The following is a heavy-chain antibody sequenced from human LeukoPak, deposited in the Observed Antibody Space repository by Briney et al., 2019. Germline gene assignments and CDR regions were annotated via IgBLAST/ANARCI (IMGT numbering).Heavy chain of an antibody. CDR2: IKQDGSEK. CDR3: ARGHPSEKHAFDI. D-gene: IGHD2-2*01. J-gene: IGHJ3*02. Sequence: GGSLRLSCAASGFTFSSYWMSWVRQAPGKGLEWVANIKQDGSEKYYVDSVKGRFTISRDNAKNSLYLQMNSLRAEDTAVYYCARGHPSEKHAFDIWGQGTMVTVSS. CDR1: GFTFSSYW. V-gene: IGHV3-7*01.